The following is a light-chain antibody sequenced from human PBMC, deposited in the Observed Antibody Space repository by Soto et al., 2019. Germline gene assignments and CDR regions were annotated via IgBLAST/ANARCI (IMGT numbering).Light chain of an antibody. CDR1: QSVSSN. CDR2: GAS. CDR3: QHQGI. J-gene: IGKJ2*01. V-gene: IGKV3-15*01. Sequence: EIVMTQSPATLSVSPGERATLSCRASQSVSSNLAWYQQKPGQAPRLLIYGASTRATGIPARFSGSGSGTEFSLTISNLQSEDFAVYYCQHQGIFGQGTKLEIK.